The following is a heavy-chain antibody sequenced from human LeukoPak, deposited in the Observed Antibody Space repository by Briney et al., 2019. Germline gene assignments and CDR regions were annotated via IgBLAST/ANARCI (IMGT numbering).Heavy chain of an antibody. CDR1: GFTFSSYW. D-gene: IGHD2-2*01. CDR2: IKQDGSEK. J-gene: IGHJ3*02. Sequence: PGGSLRLSCAASGFTFSSYWMSWVRQAPGKGLEWVANIKQDGSEKYYADSVKGRFTISRDNAKNSLYLQMNSLRAEDTAVYYCAAQQYPSDAFDIWGQGTMVTVSS. V-gene: IGHV3-7*01. CDR3: AAQQYPSDAFDI.